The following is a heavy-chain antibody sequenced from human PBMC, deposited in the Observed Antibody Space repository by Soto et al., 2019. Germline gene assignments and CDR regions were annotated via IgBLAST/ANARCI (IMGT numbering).Heavy chain of an antibody. CDR2: IHYTGGP. V-gene: IGHV4-59*08. Sequence: ASETLSVTCTVSGGSISGYYWSWIRQPPGEGLEWIGNIHYTGGPKYNPSLKSRVTISVDTSKNQFFMKLSSVTAADTAVYYCARVGQQLANDAFDIWGQGTMVTVSS. J-gene: IGHJ3*02. CDR3: ARVGQQLANDAFDI. D-gene: IGHD6-13*01. CDR1: GGSISGYY.